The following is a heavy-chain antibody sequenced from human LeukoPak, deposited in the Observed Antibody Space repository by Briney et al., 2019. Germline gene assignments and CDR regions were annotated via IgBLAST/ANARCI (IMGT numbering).Heavy chain of an antibody. CDR3: ARGGYSYGFLSFGPLTW. CDR2: INHSGST. D-gene: IGHD5-18*01. V-gene: IGHV4-34*01. Sequence: SETLSLTCAVYGGSFSGYYWSWIRQPPGKGLEWIGEINHSGSTNYNPSLKSRVTISVDTSKNQFSLKLGSVTAADTAVYYCARGGYSYGFLSFGPLTWWGQGTLVTVSS. J-gene: IGHJ4*02. CDR1: GGSFSGYY.